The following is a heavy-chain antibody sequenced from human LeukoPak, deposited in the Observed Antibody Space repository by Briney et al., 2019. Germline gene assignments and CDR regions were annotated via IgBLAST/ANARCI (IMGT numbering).Heavy chain of an antibody. CDR1: GFIFSNYG. Sequence: GGSLRLSCAASGFIFSNYGMSWVRQAPGKGLEWVLGISGSDGSTYYADSVKVRFTISRDNSKNTLYLQMSSLRAEDTAEYYCAKGRGDGYNWRFDYWGQGTLVTVSS. CDR3: AKGRGDGYNWRFDY. V-gene: IGHV3-23*01. D-gene: IGHD5-24*01. CDR2: ISGSDGST. J-gene: IGHJ4*02.